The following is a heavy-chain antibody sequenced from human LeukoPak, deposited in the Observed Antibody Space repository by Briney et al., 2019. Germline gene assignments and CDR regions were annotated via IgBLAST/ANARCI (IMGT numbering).Heavy chain of an antibody. CDR3: ARQGLQQLLPGSNF. CDR2: IYYSGST. D-gene: IGHD6-13*01. V-gene: IGHV4-31*03. Sequence: SETLSLTCTVSGGSISSGGYYWSWIRQHPGKGLEWIGYIYYSGSTYYNPSLKSRVTISVDTSKNQFSLELTSVTAADTAVYYCARQGLQQLLPGSNFWGQGTLVTVSS. J-gene: IGHJ4*02. CDR1: GGSISSGGYY.